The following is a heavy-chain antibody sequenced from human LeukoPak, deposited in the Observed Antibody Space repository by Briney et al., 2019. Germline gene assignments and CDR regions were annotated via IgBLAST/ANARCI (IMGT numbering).Heavy chain of an antibody. D-gene: IGHD4-17*01. CDR3: ARRGEDYGDYDGWFDP. Sequence: GASVKVSCKASGYTFTSYYMHWVRQAPGQGLEWMGIINPSGGSTSYAQKFQGRVTMTRDTSTSTVYMELSSLRSEDTAVYYCARRGEDYGDYDGWFDPWGQGTLVTVSS. CDR2: INPSGGST. J-gene: IGHJ5*02. V-gene: IGHV1-46*01. CDR1: GYTFTSYY.